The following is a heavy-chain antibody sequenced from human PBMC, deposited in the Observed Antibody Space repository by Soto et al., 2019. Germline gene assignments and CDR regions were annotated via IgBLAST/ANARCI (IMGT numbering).Heavy chain of an antibody. CDR1: GYTFTSYG. CDR3: ARGIYYDYIWGSYRPLSSGFDY. D-gene: IGHD3-16*02. V-gene: IGHV1-18*01. J-gene: IGHJ4*02. Sequence: ASVKVSCKASGYTFTSYGISWVRQAPGQGLERTGRINPCNGNTNYAQKLQGRVTMTRDTSTSTVYMELSCLRSEDTAVYYCARGIYYDYIWGSYRPLSSGFDYWGQGTLVTVSS. CDR2: INPCNGNT.